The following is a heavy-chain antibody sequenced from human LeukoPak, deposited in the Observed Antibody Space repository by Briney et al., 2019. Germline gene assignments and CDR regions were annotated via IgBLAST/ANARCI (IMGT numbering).Heavy chain of an antibody. J-gene: IGHJ4*02. CDR2: IRSSSSPT. Sequence: GGSLRLSCAASVFTFSRYSMNRVRQAPGKGLEWVSYIRSSSSPTYYADSAKGRFTISRDNAKNSLFLQMNSLRAEDTAVYYCARADYYGSGNYYTSDYWGQGALVTVSS. CDR1: VFTFSRYS. V-gene: IGHV3-48*01. D-gene: IGHD3-10*01. CDR3: ARADYYGSGNYYTSDY.